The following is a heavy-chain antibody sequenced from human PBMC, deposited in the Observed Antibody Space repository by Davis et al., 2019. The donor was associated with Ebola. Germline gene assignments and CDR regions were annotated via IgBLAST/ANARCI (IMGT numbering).Heavy chain of an antibody. V-gene: IGHV1-2*04. D-gene: IGHD7-27*01. Sequence: ASVKVSCKASGYTFTGYYMHWVRQAPGQGLEWMGWINPNSGGTNYAQKFQGWVTMTRDTSISTAYMELSSLKSDDTAIYYCARARYHNWGPHGAYYYYGMDVWGQGTTVTVSS. CDR1: GYTFTGYY. CDR2: INPNSGGT. J-gene: IGHJ6*02. CDR3: ARARYHNWGPHGAYYYYGMDV.